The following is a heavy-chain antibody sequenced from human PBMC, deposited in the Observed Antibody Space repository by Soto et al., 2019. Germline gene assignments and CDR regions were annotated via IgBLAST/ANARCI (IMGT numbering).Heavy chain of an antibody. V-gene: IGHV4-34*01. CDR3: ARDKITGLFDY. D-gene: IGHD2-8*02. CDR2: INHSGST. Sequence: QVQLQQWGAGLLKPSETLSLTCAVYGGSFRGYYWTWIRQTPGTGLEWIGEINHSGSTNYNPSVKSRVTISVDTSKIQCSLNLTSVTAADTAVYYCARDKITGLFDYWGQGTLVTVSS. J-gene: IGHJ4*02. CDR1: GGSFRGYY.